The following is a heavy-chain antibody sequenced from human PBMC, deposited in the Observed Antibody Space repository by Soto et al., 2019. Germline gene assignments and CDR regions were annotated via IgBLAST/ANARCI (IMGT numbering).Heavy chain of an antibody. CDR3: ARGRYCSSTSCYTGGRY. CDR2: INHSGST. V-gene: IGHV4-34*01. Sequence: QVQLQQWGAGLLKPSETLSLTCAVYGGSFSGYYWSWTRQPPGEGLEWIGEINHSGSTNDNPSLKSRVTISVDTSKNRFSLRRSSVTAADTAVYYCARGRYCSSTSCYTGGRYWVQGTLVTVSS. CDR1: GGSFSGYY. J-gene: IGHJ4*02. D-gene: IGHD2-2*02.